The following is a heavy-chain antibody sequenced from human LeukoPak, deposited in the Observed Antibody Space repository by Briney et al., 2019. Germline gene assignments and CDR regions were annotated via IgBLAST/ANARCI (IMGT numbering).Heavy chain of an antibody. CDR3: ARDAGYQPNYYYYYGMDV. J-gene: IGHJ6*02. CDR1: GYTFTSYG. Sequence: ASVKVSCKASGYTFTSYGISWVRQAAGQGLEWMGWISAYNGNTNYAQKLQGRVTMTTDTSTSTAYMELRSLRSDDTAVYYCARDAGYQPNYYYYYGMDVWGQGTTVTVSS. D-gene: IGHD2-15*01. CDR2: ISAYNGNT. V-gene: IGHV1-18*01.